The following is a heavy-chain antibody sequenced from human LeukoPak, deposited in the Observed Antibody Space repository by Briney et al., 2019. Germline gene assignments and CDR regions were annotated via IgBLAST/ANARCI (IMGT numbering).Heavy chain of an antibody. CDR2: ISAYNGNT. J-gene: IGHJ6*02. V-gene: IGHV1-18*01. CDR1: GYTFTSYG. D-gene: IGHD2-15*01. CDR3: ARDFVEPVAPALVAFYYYYYGMDV. Sequence: ASVKVSCKASGYTFTSYGISWVRQAPGQGLEWMGWISAYNGNTNYAQKLQGRVTMTTDTSTSTAYMELRSLRSDDTAVYYCARDFVEPVAPALVAFYYYYYGMDVWGQGTTVTVSS.